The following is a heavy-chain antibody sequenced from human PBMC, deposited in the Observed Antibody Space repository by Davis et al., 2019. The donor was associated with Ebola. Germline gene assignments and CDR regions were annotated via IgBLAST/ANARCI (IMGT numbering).Heavy chain of an antibody. CDR1: GFTFSNAW. Sequence: GGSLRLSCAASGFTFSNAWMNWVRQAPGKGLEWVGRTTSKTDGGTTDYAAPVKGRFTISSDDSKNTLYLQMNSLKTEDTAVYYCTTGTYYYDRSGYYYFDYWGQGTLVTVSS. J-gene: IGHJ4*02. CDR2: TTSKTDGGTT. CDR3: TTGTYYYDRSGYYYFDY. D-gene: IGHD3-22*01. V-gene: IGHV3-15*07.